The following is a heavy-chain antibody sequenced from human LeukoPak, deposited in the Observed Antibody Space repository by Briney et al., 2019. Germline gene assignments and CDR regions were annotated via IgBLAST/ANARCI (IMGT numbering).Heavy chain of an antibody. CDR2: INHSGST. D-gene: IGHD3-16*01. CDR1: GGSFGGYY. J-gene: IGHJ4*02. CDR3: ARGGIGAFLY. Sequence: KPSETLSLTCAVYGGSFGGYYWSWIRQPPGKGLEWIGEINHSGSTNYNPSLKSRVTISVDTSKNQFSLKLSSVTAADTAVYYCARGGIGAFLYWGQGTLVTVSS. V-gene: IGHV4-34*01.